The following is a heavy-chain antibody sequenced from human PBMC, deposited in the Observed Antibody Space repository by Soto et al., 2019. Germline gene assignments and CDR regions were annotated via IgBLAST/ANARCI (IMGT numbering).Heavy chain of an antibody. CDR1: GCTFSSYS. J-gene: IGHJ6*02. D-gene: IGHD3-10*01. Sequence: GGSLRLSCAASGCTFSSYSMNWVRQAPGKGLEWVSYISSSSSTIYYADSVKGRFTISRDNAKNSLYLQMNSLRDEDTAVYYCARVTGSTGYYYYGMDVWGQGTTVTVSS. CDR3: ARVTGSTGYYYYGMDV. V-gene: IGHV3-48*02. CDR2: ISSSSSTI.